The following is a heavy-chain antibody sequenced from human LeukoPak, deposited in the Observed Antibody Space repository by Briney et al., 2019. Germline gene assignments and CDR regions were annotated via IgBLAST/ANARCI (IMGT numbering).Heavy chain of an antibody. J-gene: IGHJ4*02. Sequence: SETLSLTCTVSGYSISSGYLWGWIRLPPGKGLEWIACVYLDGSTYYNPSLKSRVTISVDTSKNQFSLKLSSVTAADTAVYYCARGSRSGDFCGGDCYTDFDYWGQGTLATVPS. D-gene: IGHD2-21*02. V-gene: IGHV4-38-2*02. CDR3: ARGSRSGDFCGGDCYTDFDY. CDR1: GYSISSGYL. CDR2: VYLDGST.